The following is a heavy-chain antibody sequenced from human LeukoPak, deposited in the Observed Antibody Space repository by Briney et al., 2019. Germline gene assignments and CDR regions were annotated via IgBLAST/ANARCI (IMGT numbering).Heavy chain of an antibody. J-gene: IGHJ4*02. V-gene: IGHV1-18*01. D-gene: IGHD3-22*01. CDR3: ARSTLRHYYDSSGYYYGY. CDR2: INNNNGYT. CDR1: GYTFSTSG. Sequence: ASVKVSCKASGYTFSTSGITWVRQAPRQGLEWMGWINNNNGYTDYAQNLQGRVTMTTDTSTSTAYMELRSLRSDDTAVYYCARSTLRHYYDSSGYYYGYWGQGTLVTVSS.